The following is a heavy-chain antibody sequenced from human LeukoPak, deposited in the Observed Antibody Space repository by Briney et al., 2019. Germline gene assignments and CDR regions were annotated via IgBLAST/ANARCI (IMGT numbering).Heavy chain of an antibody. D-gene: IGHD6-19*01. Sequence: GGSLRLSCAASGFTFSSYAMTWVRQAPGKGLEWVSGISWNSGSIDYADSVKGRFTISRDNAKNSLYLQMNSLRVEDTAFYYCAKDNRRHYTSGPNPDSLHWGQGALVTVSS. CDR1: GFTFSSYA. V-gene: IGHV3-9*01. CDR3: AKDNRRHYTSGPNPDSLH. CDR2: ISWNSGSI. J-gene: IGHJ4*02.